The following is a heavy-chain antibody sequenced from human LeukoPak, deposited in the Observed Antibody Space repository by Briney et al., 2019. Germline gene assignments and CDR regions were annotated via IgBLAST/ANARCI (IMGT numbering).Heavy chain of an antibody. Sequence: GGSLQISFKTSGYSFTTYWIGWVRPMPGKGLEWMGIIYPGDSNTKYSPSFQGQVTISADKSINTAYLQWSSLKASDTAMYYCARHIDYGNYNNWFDPWGQGTLVAVSS. CDR2: IYPGDSNT. V-gene: IGHV5-51*01. D-gene: IGHD4-11*01. J-gene: IGHJ5*02. CDR3: ARHIDYGNYNNWFDP. CDR1: GYSFTTYW.